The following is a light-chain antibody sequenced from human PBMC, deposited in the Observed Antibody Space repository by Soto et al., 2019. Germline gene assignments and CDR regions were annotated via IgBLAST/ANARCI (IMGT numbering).Light chain of an antibody. CDR1: QFVSTR. V-gene: IGKV3-15*01. J-gene: IGKJ1*01. CDR3: QEYFQWPPGM. Sequence: EIVVTQSPATLSASPGEIVTLPCRASQFVSTRLAWYQQRPGQVPRLLIYDAYTRALGISARFSGSGSGTEFTLTISSLQSEDFALYYCQEYFQWPPGMFGPGTKVDIK. CDR2: DAY.